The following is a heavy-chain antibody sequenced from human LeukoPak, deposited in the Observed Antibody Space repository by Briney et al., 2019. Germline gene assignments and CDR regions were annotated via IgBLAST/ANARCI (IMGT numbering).Heavy chain of an antibody. CDR1: GFTFSNYW. Sequence: GGSLRLSCAASGFTFSNYWMTWVRQSPGKGLEWVANIKYDGSEKYYVDSVKGRFTISRDNAKNSLYLQMNSLTVEDTAVYYCARDLFGQRVMERKVYWGQGTLVTVSS. CDR3: ARDLFGQRVMERKVY. CDR2: IKYDGSEK. J-gene: IGHJ4*02. D-gene: IGHD1-1*01. V-gene: IGHV3-7*01.